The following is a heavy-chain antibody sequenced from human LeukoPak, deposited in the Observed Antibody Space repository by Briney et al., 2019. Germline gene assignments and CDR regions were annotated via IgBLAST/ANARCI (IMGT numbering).Heavy chain of an antibody. V-gene: IGHV3-15*01. CDR3: TTTGMTTVTTAGRADAFDI. Sequence: GGSLRLSCAASGFTFSNAWMSWVRQAPGKGLEWVGRIKSKTDGGTTDYAAPVKGRFTISRDDSENTLYLQMNSLKTEDTAVYYCTTTGMTTVTTAGRADAFDIWGQGTMVTVSS. CDR1: GFTFSNAW. J-gene: IGHJ3*02. D-gene: IGHD4-17*01. CDR2: IKSKTDGGTT.